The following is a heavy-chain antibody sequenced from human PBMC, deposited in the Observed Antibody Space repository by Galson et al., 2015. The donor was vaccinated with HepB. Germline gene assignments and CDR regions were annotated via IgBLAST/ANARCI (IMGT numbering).Heavy chain of an antibody. CDR3: TCGAGYSSSWYGGGFDY. D-gene: IGHD6-13*01. CDR1: GFTFGDYA. Sequence: SLRLSCAAAGFTFGDYAMSWFRQAPRKGLEWVGFIRSKAYGGTTEYAASVKGRFTISRDDSKSIAYLQMNSLKIEDTAVYYCTCGAGYSSSWYGGGFDYWGQGTLVTVPS. J-gene: IGHJ4*02. V-gene: IGHV3-49*03. CDR2: IRSKAYGGTT.